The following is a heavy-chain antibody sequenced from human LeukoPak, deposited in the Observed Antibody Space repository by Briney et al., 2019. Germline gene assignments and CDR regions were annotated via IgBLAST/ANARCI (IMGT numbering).Heavy chain of an antibody. Sequence: GGSLRLSCAASGFTFSSYSMNWVRQAPGRGLEWVSSISSSSSYIYYADSVKGRFTISRDNAKNSLYLQMNSLRAEDTAVYYCARDARDYVHDYWGQGTLVTVSS. CDR3: ARDARDYVHDY. V-gene: IGHV3-21*01. CDR1: GFTFSSYS. CDR2: ISSSSSYI. D-gene: IGHD4-17*01. J-gene: IGHJ4*02.